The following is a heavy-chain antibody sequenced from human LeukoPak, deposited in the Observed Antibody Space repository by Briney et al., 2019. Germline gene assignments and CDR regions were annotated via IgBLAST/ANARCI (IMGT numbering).Heavy chain of an antibody. CDR2: ISSSSSYI. CDR3: ARSPYSGSYYPIDY. V-gene: IGHV3-21*01. D-gene: IGHD1-26*01. CDR1: GLTFSSYS. J-gene: IGHJ4*02. Sequence: GGSLRLSCAASGLTFSSYSMNWVRQAPGKGLEWVSSISSSSSYIYYADSVKGRFTISRDNAKNSLYLQMNSLRAEDTAVYYCARSPYSGSYYPIDYWGQGTLVTVSS.